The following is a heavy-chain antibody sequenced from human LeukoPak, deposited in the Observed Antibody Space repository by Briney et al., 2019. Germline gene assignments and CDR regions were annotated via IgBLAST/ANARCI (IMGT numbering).Heavy chain of an antibody. CDR3: ASATYWRSWFAP. CDR1: GYSTSSGYY. D-gene: IGHD2-8*02. J-gene: IGHJ5*02. V-gene: IGHV4-38-2*02. CDR2: IYHSGST. Sequence: SETLSLTCTLAGYSTSSGYYWGWIRQPPGKGLEWIGSIYHSGSTYYNPSLKSPVTIAVDTRKNQSSLKLSAVTAADTAVSDLASATYWRSWFAPWGEGTLVTVSS.